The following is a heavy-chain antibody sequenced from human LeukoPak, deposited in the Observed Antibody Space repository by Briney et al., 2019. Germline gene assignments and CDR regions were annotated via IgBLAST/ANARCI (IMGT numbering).Heavy chain of an antibody. CDR1: GYTFTGYY. D-gene: IGHD3-10*01. CDR2: INPSGGST. V-gene: IGHV1-46*01. Sequence: ASVKVSCKASGYTFTGYYMHWVRQAPGQGLEWMGIINPSGGSTSYAQKFQGRVTMTRDTSTSTVYMELSSLRSEDTAVYYCSAVVVRGVITLDYWGQGTLVTVSS. J-gene: IGHJ4*02. CDR3: SAVVVRGVITLDY.